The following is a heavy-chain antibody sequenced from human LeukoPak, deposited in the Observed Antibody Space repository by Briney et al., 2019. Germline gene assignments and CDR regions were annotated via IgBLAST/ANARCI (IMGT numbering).Heavy chain of an antibody. Sequence: SETLSLTCAVYGGSFSGYYWSWIRQPPGKGLEWIGEINHSGSTNYNPSLKSRVTISVDTSKNQFSLKLSSVTAADTAVYYCARDRIAVAGGVRYGMDVWGQGTTVTVSS. CDR2: INHSGST. CDR1: GGSFSGYY. D-gene: IGHD6-19*01. V-gene: IGHV4-34*01. CDR3: ARDRIAVAGGVRYGMDV. J-gene: IGHJ6*02.